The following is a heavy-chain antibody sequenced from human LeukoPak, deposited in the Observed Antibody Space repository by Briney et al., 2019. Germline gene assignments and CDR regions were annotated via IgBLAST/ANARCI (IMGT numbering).Heavy chain of an antibody. CDR3: AREVAGANYGDFDY. D-gene: IGHD4/OR15-4a*01. Sequence: GSSVKVSCKASGGTFISYAISWVRQAPGQGLEWMGGIIPIFGTANYAQKFRGRVTITTDESTSTAYMELSSLRSDDTAVYYCAREVAGANYGDFDYWGQGTLVTVSS. CDR1: GGTFISYA. V-gene: IGHV1-69*05. J-gene: IGHJ4*02. CDR2: IIPIFGTA.